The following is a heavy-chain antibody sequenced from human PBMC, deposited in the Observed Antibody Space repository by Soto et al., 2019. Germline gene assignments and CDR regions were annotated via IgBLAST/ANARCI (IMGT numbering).Heavy chain of an antibody. Sequence: QVQLQESGPGLVKPSQTLSLTCTVSGGSISSGDYYWSWIRQPPGKGLEWIGEIYHSGSTNYNPSLKSRVTISVDKSKNQFSLKLSSVTAADTAVYYCARNLIVVVVAATRDGMDVWGQGTTVTVSS. CDR1: GGSISSGDYY. CDR2: IYHSGST. V-gene: IGHV4-30-4*01. CDR3: ARNLIVVVVAATRDGMDV. J-gene: IGHJ6*02. D-gene: IGHD2-15*01.